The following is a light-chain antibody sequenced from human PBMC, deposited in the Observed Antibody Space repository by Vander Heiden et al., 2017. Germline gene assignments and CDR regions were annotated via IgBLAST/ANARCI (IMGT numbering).Light chain of an antibody. CDR3: CSYAGSSTLGV. J-gene: IGLJ1*01. CDR2: DVS. V-gene: IGLV2-11*01. CDR1: SSDVGSYNY. Sequence: QSALTQPRSVSGSLGQSVTISCTGTSSDVGSYNYVSWYQQHPGKAPKLMIYDVSKRPSGVPDRFSGSKSGNAASLTISGLQAEDEVDYFCCSYAGSSTLGVFGTGTKVTV.